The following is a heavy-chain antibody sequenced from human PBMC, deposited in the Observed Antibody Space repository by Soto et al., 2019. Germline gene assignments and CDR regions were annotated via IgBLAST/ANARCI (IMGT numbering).Heavy chain of an antibody. CDR2: ISSSSSYT. CDR3: ARQGSGSYCFAY. J-gene: IGHJ4*02. D-gene: IGHD3-10*01. V-gene: IGHV3-21*06. Sequence: EVPLVESGGGLVKPGGSLRLSCAAPGFTFSSYSMNWVRQAPGKGLEWVSSISSSSSYTYYADSVKGRFTISRDNANHSLYLQMNILRAEDTAVYYCARQGSGSYCFAYWGQGTLVTVSS. CDR1: GFTFSSYS.